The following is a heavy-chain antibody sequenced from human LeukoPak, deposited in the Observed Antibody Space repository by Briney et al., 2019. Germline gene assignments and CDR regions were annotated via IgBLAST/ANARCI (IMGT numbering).Heavy chain of an antibody. J-gene: IGHJ5*02. CDR3: ARGATDTTRWFDP. CDR1: GFTFDDYA. V-gene: IGHV3-9*01. CDR2: ISWNSGSI. Sequence: GGSLRLSCAASGFTFDDYAMHWVRQAPGKGLEWVSGISWNSGSIGYADSVKGRFTISRDNAKNSLYLQMNGLRADDTAAYYCARGATDTTRWFDPWGQGTLVTVSS. D-gene: IGHD1-7*01.